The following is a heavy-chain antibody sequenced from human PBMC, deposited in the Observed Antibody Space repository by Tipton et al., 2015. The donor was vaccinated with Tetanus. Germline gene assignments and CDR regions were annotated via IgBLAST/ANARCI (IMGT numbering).Heavy chain of an antibody. CDR2: ISSSGST. J-gene: IGHJ3*01. CDR1: GGPLRSGDHY. D-gene: IGHD2-2*01. V-gene: IGHV4-61*08. Sequence: TLSLTCTVSGGPLRSGDHYWSWIRQPPGKGLEWLAYISSSGSTNSNYSLKSRIAISMDTSKNQISLKLSSVTAADTAVYYCARRSYCSSSRCFDAFDLRGQGTMVTVSS. CDR3: ARRSYCSSSRCFDAFDL.